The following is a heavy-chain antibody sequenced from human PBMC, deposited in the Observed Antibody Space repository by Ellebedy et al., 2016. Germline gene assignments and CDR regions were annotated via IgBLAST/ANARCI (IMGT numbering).Heavy chain of an antibody. J-gene: IGHJ4*02. CDR3: ARSASWMAAPTDY. V-gene: IGHV4-39*01. CDR1: GSSVSSGTYY. D-gene: IGHD5-24*01. Sequence: SETLSLTXSVSGSSVSSGTYYGAWIRQRPGKTLEWIGRVLYSGKTYYNPSFKSRVAMAVDTSKYQFSLILSSVTAADTAVYFCARSASWMAAPTDYWGQGMLVSVS. CDR2: VLYSGKT.